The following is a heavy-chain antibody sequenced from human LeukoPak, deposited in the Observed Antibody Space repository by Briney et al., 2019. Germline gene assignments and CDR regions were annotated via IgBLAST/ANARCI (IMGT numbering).Heavy chain of an antibody. Sequence: PGGSLRLSCAASGFTLTTYAMTWVRQAPGKGLEWVSVLSGSGSSTYYADSAKGRFTVSRDNSKNTLYLQMNSLSAEDTAVYYCAKASPYGTGHYSYAMDVWGQGTTVIVSS. CDR3: AKASPYGTGHYSYAMDV. D-gene: IGHD3-10*01. V-gene: IGHV3-23*01. J-gene: IGHJ6*02. CDR2: LSGSGSST. CDR1: GFTLTTYA.